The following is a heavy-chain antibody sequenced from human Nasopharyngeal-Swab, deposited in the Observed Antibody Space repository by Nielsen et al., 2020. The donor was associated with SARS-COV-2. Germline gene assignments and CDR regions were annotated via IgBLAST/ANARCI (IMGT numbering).Heavy chain of an antibody. CDR3: AHDGYNYYYYGMDV. J-gene: IGHJ6*02. V-gene: IGHV1-69*04. CDR1: GGTFSSYA. Sequence: SVKVSCKASGGTFSSYAISWVRQAPGQGLEWMGRIIPILGIANYAQKFQGRVTITADKSTSTAYMELSGLRSEDTAVYYCAHDGYNYYYYGMDVWGQGTTVTVSS. D-gene: IGHD5-24*01. CDR2: IIPILGIA.